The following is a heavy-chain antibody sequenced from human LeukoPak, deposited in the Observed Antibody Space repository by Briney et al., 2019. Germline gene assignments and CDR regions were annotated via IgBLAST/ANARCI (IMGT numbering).Heavy chain of an antibody. V-gene: IGHV3-48*03. CDR1: GFTFSSYE. CDR3: ARGGKTPLAGTRSSQYFQH. D-gene: IGHD6-19*01. CDR2: ISSSGSTI. J-gene: IGHJ1*01. Sequence: GGSLRLSCAASGFTFSSYEMNWVRQAPGKGLEWVSYISSSGSTIYYADSVKGRLTISRENSKKTLYLQMNSLRAGDRAVFYCARGGKTPLAGTRSSQYFQHWGQGTLVTVSS.